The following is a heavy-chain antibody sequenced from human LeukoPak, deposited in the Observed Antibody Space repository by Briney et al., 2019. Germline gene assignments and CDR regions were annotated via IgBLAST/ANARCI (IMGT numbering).Heavy chain of an antibody. CDR1: GFTFSSYW. Sequence: GGSLRLSCADSGFTFSSYWMSWVRQAPGKGLEWVAHIKHDGSEKYYVDSVKGRFTISRDNAKNSLYLQMNSLRAEDTAVYYCARRLGYCTNGVCYTGDGFDYWGQGTLVTVSS. D-gene: IGHD2-8*01. J-gene: IGHJ4*02. CDR3: ARRLGYCTNGVCYTGDGFDY. CDR2: IKHDGSEK. V-gene: IGHV3-7*01.